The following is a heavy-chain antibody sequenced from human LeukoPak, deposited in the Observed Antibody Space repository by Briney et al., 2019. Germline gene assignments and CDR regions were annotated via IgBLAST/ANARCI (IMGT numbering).Heavy chain of an antibody. D-gene: IGHD5-18*01. CDR2: TYYRSKWYN. Sequence: TSQTLSLTCAISGDSVSSNSAAWNWIRQSPSRGLEWLGRTYYRSKWYNDYAVSVKSRITINPDTSKNQFSLQLNSVTPEDTAVYYCARDRSYGTHYYYYYGMDVWGQGTTVTVSS. V-gene: IGHV6-1*01. CDR1: GDSVSSNSAA. CDR3: ARDRSYGTHYYYYYGMDV. J-gene: IGHJ6*02.